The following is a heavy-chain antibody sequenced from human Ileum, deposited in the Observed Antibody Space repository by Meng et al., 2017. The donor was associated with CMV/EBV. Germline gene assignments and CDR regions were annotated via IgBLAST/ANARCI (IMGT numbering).Heavy chain of an antibody. D-gene: IGHD1-14*01. CDR3: TTGSAYSPPGQFHQ. J-gene: IGHJ4*02. CDR2: VYRGGDA. V-gene: IGHV4-4*02. Sequence: QLQLQESGPGLVNPSATPSLTFAVSGGSISRANWCTWVRQIPGKGLEWIGEVYRGGDARYNPSLQSRLTISVDDSTDQVSLRLRSVTAADTAMYYCTTGSAYSPPGQFHQWGQGTLVTVSS. CDR1: GGSISRANW.